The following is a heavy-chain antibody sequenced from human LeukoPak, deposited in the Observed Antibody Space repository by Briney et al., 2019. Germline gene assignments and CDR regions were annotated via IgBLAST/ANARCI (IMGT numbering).Heavy chain of an antibody. D-gene: IGHD5-18*01. CDR2: ISSSSSYI. CDR1: GFTFSSYS. J-gene: IGHJ5*02. CDR3: ARDSGYTALYWFDP. V-gene: IGHV3-21*01. Sequence: PGGSLRLSCAASGFTFSSYSMNWVSQPPGKGLEWVSSISSSSSYIYYTDSVKGRFTISRDNAKNSLYLQMNSLRAEDTAVYYCARDSGYTALYWFDPWGQGTLVTVSS.